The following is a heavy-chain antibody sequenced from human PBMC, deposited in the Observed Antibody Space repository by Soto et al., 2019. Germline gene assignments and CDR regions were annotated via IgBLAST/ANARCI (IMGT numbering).Heavy chain of an antibody. Sequence: SETLSLTCAVYGGSFSGYYWSWIRQPPGKGLEWIGEINHSGSTNYNPSLKSRVTISVDTSKNQFSLKLSSVTAADTAVYYCERGGYSSGYYYGRYYYGLDVWGHGTTVTVSS. D-gene: IGHD3-22*01. CDR2: INHSGST. CDR3: ERGGYSSGYYYGRYYYGLDV. V-gene: IGHV4-34*01. J-gene: IGHJ6*02. CDR1: GGSFSGYY.